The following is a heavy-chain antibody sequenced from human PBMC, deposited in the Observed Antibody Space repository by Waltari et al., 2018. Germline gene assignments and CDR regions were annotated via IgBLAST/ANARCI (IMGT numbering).Heavy chain of an antibody. Sequence: CAASGFTFSSYGMHWVRQAPGKGLEWVAVIWYDGSNKYYADSVKGRFTISRDNSKNTLYLQMNSLRAEDTAVYYCARGRGGSPLHDYWGQGTLVTVSS. CDR3: ARGRGGSPLHDY. V-gene: IGHV3-33*01. CDR1: GFTFSSYG. D-gene: IGHD1-26*01. J-gene: IGHJ4*02. CDR2: IWYDGSNK.